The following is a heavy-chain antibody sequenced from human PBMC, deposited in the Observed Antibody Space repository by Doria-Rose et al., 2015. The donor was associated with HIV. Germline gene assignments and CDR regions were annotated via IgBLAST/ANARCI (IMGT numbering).Heavy chain of an antibody. Sequence: QVQLVQSGPVLVKPTETLTLTCTVSGVSLSSPGMGVSWIRQPPGKALEWRANIFSDDERSYKTSLTSRLTISRGTSKSQVVLTMTDMDPVDTATYYCARIKSSRWYHKYYFDFWGQRTLVIVSA. V-gene: IGHV2-26*01. CDR1: GVSLSSPGMG. J-gene: IGHJ4*02. CDR3: ARIKSSRWYHKYYFDF. CDR2: IFSDDER. D-gene: IGHD6-13*01.